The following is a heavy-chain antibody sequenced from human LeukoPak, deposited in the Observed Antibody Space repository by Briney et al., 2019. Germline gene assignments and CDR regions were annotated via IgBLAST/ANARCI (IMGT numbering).Heavy chain of an antibody. V-gene: IGHV1-2*02. J-gene: IGHJ4*02. CDR3: VRDGACSSTSCQNFDY. Sequence: ASVKVSCKASGYTFTGYYIHWVRQAPGQGLEWMGWINPYSGATNYAQKFQDRVTMTSDTSITTAYMELTRLRSDDTAVYYCVRDGACSSTSCQNFDYWGQGTLVTVPS. CDR1: GYTFTGYY. CDR2: INPYSGAT. D-gene: IGHD2-2*01.